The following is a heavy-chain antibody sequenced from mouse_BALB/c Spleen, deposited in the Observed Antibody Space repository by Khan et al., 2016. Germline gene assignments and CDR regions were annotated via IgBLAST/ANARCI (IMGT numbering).Heavy chain of an antibody. J-gene: IGHJ4*01. D-gene: IGHD1-1*02. CDR3: ARVWGDY. CDR1: GFSLTGYG. V-gene: IGHV2-6-7*01. CDR2: IWGDGST. Sequence: QVQLKESGPGLVAPSQSLSITCTVSGFSLTGYGVNWVRQPPGKGLEWLGMIWGDGSTDYNSALKSRLTITKDNSKSQVFLKMNSLQSDDTARYYCARVWGDYWGQGTSVTVSS.